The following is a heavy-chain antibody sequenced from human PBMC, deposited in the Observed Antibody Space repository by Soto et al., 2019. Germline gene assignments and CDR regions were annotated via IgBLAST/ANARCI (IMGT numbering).Heavy chain of an antibody. CDR1: GGTFSSYA. J-gene: IGHJ2*01. V-gene: IGHV1-69*01. D-gene: IGHD3-22*01. Sequence: QVQLVQSGAEVKKPGSSVKVSCKASGGTFSSYAISWVRQAPGQGLEWMGGIIPIFGTANYAQKFQGRVTITADESTSTADMELSSLRSEDTAVYYCARSYYDSSGYGKYFDLWGRGTLVTVSS. CDR2: IIPIFGTA. CDR3: ARSYYDSSGYGKYFDL.